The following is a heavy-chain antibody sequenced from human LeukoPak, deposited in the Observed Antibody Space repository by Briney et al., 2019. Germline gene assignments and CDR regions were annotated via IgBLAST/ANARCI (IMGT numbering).Heavy chain of an antibody. V-gene: IGHV4-34*01. J-gene: IGHJ4*02. CDR3: ARGYHSIVVVITYYFDY. Sequence: KSSETLSLTCAVYGGSFSGYYWSWIRQPPGKGLEWIGEINNSGSTNYNPSLKSRVTISVDTSKNQFSLKLSSVTAADTAVYYCARGYHSIVVVITYYFDYWGQGTLVTVSS. CDR1: GGSFSGYY. D-gene: IGHD3-22*01. CDR2: INNSGST.